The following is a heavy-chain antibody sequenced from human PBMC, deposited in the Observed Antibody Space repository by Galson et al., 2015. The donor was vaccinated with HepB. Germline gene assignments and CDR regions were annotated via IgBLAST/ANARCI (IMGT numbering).Heavy chain of an antibody. CDR3: ASLTGIAAAGSDY. Sequence: SLRLSCAASGFTFSSYSMNWVRQAPGKGLEWVSSISSSSSYIYYADSVKGQFTISRDNAKNSLYLQMNSLRAEDTAVYYCASLTGIAAAGSDYWGQGTLVTVSS. CDR2: ISSSSSYI. D-gene: IGHD6-13*01. V-gene: IGHV3-21*01. CDR1: GFTFSSYS. J-gene: IGHJ4*02.